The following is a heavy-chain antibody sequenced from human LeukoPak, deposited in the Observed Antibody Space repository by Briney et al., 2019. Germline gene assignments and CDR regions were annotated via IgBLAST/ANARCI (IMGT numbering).Heavy chain of an antibody. CDR2: FSASDGST. CDR1: GFTFSSYA. D-gene: IGHD6-13*01. V-gene: IGHV3-23*01. Sequence: GGSLRLSCAASGFTFSSYAMSWVRQGPGKGLEWVSGFSASDGSTQYADSVKGRFTISRDNSKNTLFLHMNSLRGDDTAVYYCAKSRTAASGTGAFDIWGQGTMVTVXS. CDR3: AKSRTAASGTGAFDI. J-gene: IGHJ3*02.